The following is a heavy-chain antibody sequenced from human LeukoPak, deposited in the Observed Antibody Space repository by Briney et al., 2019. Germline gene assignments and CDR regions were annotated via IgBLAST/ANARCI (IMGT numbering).Heavy chain of an antibody. D-gene: IGHD3-3*01. CDR2: IYYSGGT. J-gene: IGHJ5*02. V-gene: IGHV4-39*01. CDR1: GGSISSSSYY. CDR3: ARQSIRSYNWFDP. Sequence: SETLSLTCTVSGGSISSSSYYWGWIRQPPGKGLEWIGSIYYSGGTYYNPSLKSRVTISVDTSKNQFSLKLSSVTAADTAVYYCARQSIRSYNWFDPWGQGTLVTVSS.